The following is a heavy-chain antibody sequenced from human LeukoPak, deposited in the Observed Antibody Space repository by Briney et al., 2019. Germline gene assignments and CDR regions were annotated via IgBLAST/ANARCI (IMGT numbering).Heavy chain of an antibody. CDR1: GGTLSSYA. Sequence: SVKVSCKASGGTLSSYAISWVRQAPGQGLEWMGGILPFFGTANYAQKFQDRVTITADESTSTAYMELSSLRSEDTAMYFRARDLGEGGAFDIWGQGTMVTVSS. CDR2: ILPFFGTA. CDR3: ARDLGEGGAFDI. D-gene: IGHD3-16*01. J-gene: IGHJ3*02. V-gene: IGHV1-69*13.